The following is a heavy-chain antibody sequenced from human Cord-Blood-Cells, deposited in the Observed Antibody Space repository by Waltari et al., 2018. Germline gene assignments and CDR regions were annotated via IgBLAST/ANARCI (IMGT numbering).Heavy chain of an antibody. Sequence: EVPLVESGGGLVQSGGSLRHSCAHSGFHSSSYCLSWVREAPGKGLEWVANIKQDGSEKYYVDSVKGRFTISRDNAKNSLYLQMNSLRAEDTAVYYCARPRGGEDYWGQGTLVTVSS. V-gene: IGHV3-7*01. D-gene: IGHD3-16*01. CDR2: IKQDGSEK. CDR3: ARPRGGEDY. J-gene: IGHJ4*02. CDR1: GFHSSSYC.